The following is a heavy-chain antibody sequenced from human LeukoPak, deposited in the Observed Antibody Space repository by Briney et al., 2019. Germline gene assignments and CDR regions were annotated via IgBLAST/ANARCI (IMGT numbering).Heavy chain of an antibody. CDR2: TYYRSKWYN. Sequence: SQTLSLTCAISGDSVSSNSAAWNWIRQSPSRGLEWLGRTYYRSKWYNDYAVSVKSRITINPDTSKNQFSLQLNSVTPEDTAVYYCARWSLPSTTGTTSYYYYYMDVWGKGTTVTV. CDR1: GDSVSSNSAA. J-gene: IGHJ6*03. D-gene: IGHD1-1*01. CDR3: ARWSLPSTTGTTSYYYYYMDV. V-gene: IGHV6-1*01.